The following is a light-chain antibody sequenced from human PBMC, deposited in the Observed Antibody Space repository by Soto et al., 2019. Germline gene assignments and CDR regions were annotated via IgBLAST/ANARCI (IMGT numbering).Light chain of an antibody. Sequence: QSALTQPASVSGSPGQSITISCTGTSSDVGNYIFVSWYRQHPGKAPKLMIYDLNNRPSGVSYRFSGSKSGNTASLTISGLQAEDESDYYCVSYTTGASEVFGTGTKLTVL. V-gene: IGLV2-14*01. J-gene: IGLJ1*01. CDR1: SSDVGNYIF. CDR2: DLN. CDR3: VSYTTGASEV.